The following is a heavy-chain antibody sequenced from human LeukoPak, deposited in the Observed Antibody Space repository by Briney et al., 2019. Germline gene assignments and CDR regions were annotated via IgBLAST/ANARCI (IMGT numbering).Heavy chain of an antibody. CDR3: ARDGIAVTYYYYYMDV. CDR1: GFTFSSYA. D-gene: IGHD1-26*01. V-gene: IGHV3-30-3*01. Sequence: PGGSLRLSCAASGFTFSSYAMHWVRQAPGKGLEWVAVISYDGSNKYYADSVKGRFTISRDNSKNTLYLQMNSLRADDTAVYYCARDGIAVTYYYYYMDVWGKGATVTVSS. CDR2: ISYDGSNK. J-gene: IGHJ6*03.